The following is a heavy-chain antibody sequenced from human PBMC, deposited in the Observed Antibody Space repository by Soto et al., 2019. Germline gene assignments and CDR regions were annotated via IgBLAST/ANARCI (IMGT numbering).Heavy chain of an antibody. CDR1: GDSIGGVSY. D-gene: IGHD2-21*02. V-gene: IGHV4-31*03. Sequence: QVQLQQSGPGLLKPSQILSLTCTVSGDSIGGVSYWSWIRQFPGRGLEWIGSIFSSGSTYYNPALNNRISLSLATSPNQFSLKLLSVTAADTAIYYCARSGVTRIVIPSHWFDPWGQGTLVTVSS. CDR2: IFSSGST. J-gene: IGHJ5*02. CDR3: ARSGVTRIVIPSHWFDP.